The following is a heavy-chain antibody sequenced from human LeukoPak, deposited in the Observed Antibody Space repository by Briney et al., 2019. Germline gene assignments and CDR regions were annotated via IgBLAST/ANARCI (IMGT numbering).Heavy chain of an antibody. CDR2: ISGSGGST. V-gene: IGHV3-23*01. CDR3: AKDPAYCGGDCYATGFDY. CDR1: GFTFSSYA. D-gene: IGHD2-21*02. Sequence: PGGSLRLSCAASGFTFSSYAMSWVRQAPGKGLEWVSAISGSGGSTYYADSVKGRFTISRDNSKNTLYLQMNSLRAEDTAVYYCAKDPAYCGGDCYATGFDYWGQGTLVTVSS. J-gene: IGHJ4*02.